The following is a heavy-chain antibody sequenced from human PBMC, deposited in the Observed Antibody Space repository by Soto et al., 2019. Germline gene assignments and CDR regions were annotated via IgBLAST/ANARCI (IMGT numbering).Heavy chain of an antibody. V-gene: IGHV1-8*02. CDR2: MNPNSGNT. CDR1: GYTFTSYD. J-gene: IGHJ6*03. Sequence: ASVKVSCKASGYTFTSYDINWVRQATGQGLEWMGWMNPNSGNTGYAQKLQGRVTMTRNTSISTAYMELSSLRSEDTAVYYCARSRGLAARRDSYYYMDVWGKGTTVTVSS. CDR3: ARSRGLAARRDSYYYMDV. D-gene: IGHD6-6*01.